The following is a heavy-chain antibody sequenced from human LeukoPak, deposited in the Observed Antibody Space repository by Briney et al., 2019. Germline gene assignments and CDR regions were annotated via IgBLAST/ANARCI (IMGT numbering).Heavy chain of an antibody. CDR3: ARDSNLGYCTDPLCYSGGY. D-gene: IGHD2-8*01. CDR1: GYSISSGYY. CDR2: VYRSGST. V-gene: IGHV4-38-2*02. Sequence: SETLSLTCTVSGYSISSGYYWGWIRQPPGKGLEWIASVYRSGSTYYKSSLKTRVRISVDTSKNQFSLQLRSVTAADTAVYYCARDSNLGYCTDPLCYSGGYWGQGTLVTVSS. J-gene: IGHJ4*02.